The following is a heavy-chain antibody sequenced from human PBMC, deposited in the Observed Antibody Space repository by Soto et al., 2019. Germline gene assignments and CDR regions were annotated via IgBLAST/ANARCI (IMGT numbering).Heavy chain of an antibody. Sequence: GESLTSSCTGSGDSFFRYWIAWVRQMPGKGLEWMGSIYPGDSDTTYSPSIQGQVTISADKSSTTVYLQWNTLKASDTAMYYCAKTDGYEVEYWGQGTQVTVSS. J-gene: IGHJ4*02. CDR3: AKTDGYEVEY. V-gene: IGHV5-51*01. CDR1: GDSFFRYW. D-gene: IGHD5-18*01. CDR2: IYPGDSDT.